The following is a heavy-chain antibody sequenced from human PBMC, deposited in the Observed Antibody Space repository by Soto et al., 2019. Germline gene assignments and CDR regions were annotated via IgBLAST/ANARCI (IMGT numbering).Heavy chain of an antibody. CDR1: GGTFSSYA. D-gene: IGHD4-17*01. CDR2: IIPIFGTA. J-gene: IGHJ4*02. V-gene: IGHV1-69*13. CDR3: ARESPTTVVTPAYFDY. Sequence: SVKVSCKASGGTFSSYAISWVRQAPGQGLEWMGGIIPIFGTANYAQKFQGRVTITADESTSTAYMELSSLRSEDTAVYYCARESPTTVVTPAYFDYWGQGTLVTVSS.